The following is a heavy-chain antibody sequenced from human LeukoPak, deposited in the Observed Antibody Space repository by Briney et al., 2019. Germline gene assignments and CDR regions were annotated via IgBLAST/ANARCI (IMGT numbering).Heavy chain of an antibody. V-gene: IGHV3-30*18. CDR3: AKERSAAGPFDY. Sequence: RPGGSLRLSCAASGFTFSSYGMHWVRQAPGKGLEWVAVISYDGSNKYYADSVKGRFTISRDNSKNTPYLQMNSLRAEDTAVYYCAKERSAAGPFDYWGQGTLVTVSS. J-gene: IGHJ4*02. CDR2: ISYDGSNK. D-gene: IGHD6-13*01. CDR1: GFTFSSYG.